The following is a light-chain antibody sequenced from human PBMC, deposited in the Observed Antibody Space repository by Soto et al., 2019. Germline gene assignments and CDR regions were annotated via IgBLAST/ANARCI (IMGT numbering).Light chain of an antibody. Sequence: QSALTQPASVSGSPGQSITISCTGTSSDVGGYNYVSWYQQHPGKAPKLMIYDVINRPSGVSNRFSGSKSGTSATLGITGLQTGDEADYYCGTWDSSLSGVVFGGGTKVTVL. CDR1: SSDVGGYNY. CDR3: GTWDSSLSGVV. CDR2: DVI. V-gene: IGLV2-14*01. J-gene: IGLJ2*01.